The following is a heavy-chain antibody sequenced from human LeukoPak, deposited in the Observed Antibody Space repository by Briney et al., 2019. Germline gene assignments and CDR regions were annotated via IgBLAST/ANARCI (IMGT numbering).Heavy chain of an antibody. D-gene: IGHD3-22*01. CDR1: GFTFSSYA. CDR3: AKGSYYDSSGSFYFDY. V-gene: IGHV3-23*01. Sequence: GGSLRLSCAASGFTFSSYAMTWVRQAPGKGLEWVSGISGSGGSTYYADSVKGRFTISRDNSKNTLYLQMNSLRAEDTAVYYCAKGSYYDSSGSFYFDYWGQGTLVTVSS. J-gene: IGHJ4*02. CDR2: ISGSGGST.